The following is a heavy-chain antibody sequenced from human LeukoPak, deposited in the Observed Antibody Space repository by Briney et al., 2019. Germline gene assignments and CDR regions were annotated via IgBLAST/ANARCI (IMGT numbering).Heavy chain of an antibody. D-gene: IGHD6-19*01. Sequence: SETLSLTCTVSGGSFSSYYWSWIRQPPGKGLEWIGYIYYSGDTNYNPSLKSRVTISLDTSKNQFSLQLNSVTPEDMAVYYCARGAEGFDYWGQGTLVTVSS. CDR2: IYYSGDT. CDR3: ARGAEGFDY. V-gene: IGHV4-59*12. CDR1: GGSFSSYY. J-gene: IGHJ4*02.